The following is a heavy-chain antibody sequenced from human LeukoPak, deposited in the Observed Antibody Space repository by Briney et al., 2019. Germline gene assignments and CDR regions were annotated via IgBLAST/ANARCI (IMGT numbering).Heavy chain of an antibody. Sequence: GASVKVSCKASGYTFTSYGISWVRQAPGQGLEWMGRISGYNGNTNYAQKLQGRVTVTTDTSTSTAYMELRSLRSDDTAVYYCARSSMVRGIIITGKFDYWGQGTLVTVSS. CDR3: ARSSMVRGIIITGKFDY. D-gene: IGHD3-10*01. CDR1: GYTFTSYG. V-gene: IGHV1-18*04. CDR2: ISGYNGNT. J-gene: IGHJ4*02.